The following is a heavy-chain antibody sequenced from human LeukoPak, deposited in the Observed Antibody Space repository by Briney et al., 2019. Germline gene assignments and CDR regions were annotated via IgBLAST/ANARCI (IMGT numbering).Heavy chain of an antibody. CDR1: GFTFSGSA. CDR2: IRSKANSYAT. J-gene: IGHJ4*02. CDR3: TSPDADTAMALDY. D-gene: IGHD5-18*01. Sequence: GGSLRLSCAASGFTFSGSAMHWVRQASGKGLEWVGRIRSKANSYATAYVASVKGRFTISRDDSKNTAYLQMNSLKTEDTAVYFCTSPDADTAMALDYWGQGTLVTVSS. V-gene: IGHV3-73*01.